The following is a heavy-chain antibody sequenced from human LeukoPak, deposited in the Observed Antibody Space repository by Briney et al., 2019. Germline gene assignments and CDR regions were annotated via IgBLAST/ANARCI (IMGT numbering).Heavy chain of an antibody. CDR1: GYTLTELS. V-gene: IGHV1-24*01. CDR3: ATDSRNYYGSGSGFDY. D-gene: IGHD3-10*01. CDR2: FDPEDGET. Sequence: ASVKVSCKVSGYTLTELSMHWVRQAPGKGLEWMGGFDPEDGETIYAQKFQGRVTMTEDTSTDTAYMELSSLRSEDTAVYYCATDSRNYYGSGSGFDYWGQGTLVTVSS. J-gene: IGHJ4*02.